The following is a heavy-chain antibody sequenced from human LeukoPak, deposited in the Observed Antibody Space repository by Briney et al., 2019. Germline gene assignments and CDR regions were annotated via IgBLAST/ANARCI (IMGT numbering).Heavy chain of an antibody. CDR1: GFTFTSYA. D-gene: IGHD3-10*01. CDR3: AKARVRGVILPFDY. CDR2: ISGGGAST. J-gene: IGHJ4*02. Sequence: GASLRLSCAASGFTFTSYAMTGVRQAPGKGLEWVSAISGGGASTYYADPLKGRFTISRDNSKNTLYLQMSSLRAEDTAVYYCAKARVRGVILPFDYWGQGALVTVSS. V-gene: IGHV3-23*01.